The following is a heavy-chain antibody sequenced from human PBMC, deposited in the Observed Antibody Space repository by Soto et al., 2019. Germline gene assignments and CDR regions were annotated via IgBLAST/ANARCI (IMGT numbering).Heavy chain of an antibody. J-gene: IGHJ4*02. V-gene: IGHV3-23*01. Sequence: GGSLRLSCAASGFTFSSYAMSWVRQAPGKGLEWVSAISGSGGSTYYADSVKGRFTISRDNSKNTLYLQMNSLRAEDTAVYYCAKDRDDILTGYSGGYYFDYWGQGTLVTVSS. CDR1: GFTFSSYA. CDR3: AKDRDDILTGYSGGYYFDY. D-gene: IGHD3-9*01. CDR2: ISGSGGST.